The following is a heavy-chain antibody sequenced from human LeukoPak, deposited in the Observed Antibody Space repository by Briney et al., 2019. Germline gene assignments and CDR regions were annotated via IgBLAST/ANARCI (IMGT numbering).Heavy chain of an antibody. V-gene: IGHV3-23*03. J-gene: IGHJ4*02. Sequence: PGGSLRLSCAASGFTFNDYAMNWVRQAPGKGLEWVSLIFASGSTTKYADSVKGRFTISRDNTKNTLYLQMNSLRAEDTAVYFCAREGGSFLRYFDSWGQGTLVTVSS. D-gene: IGHD1-26*01. CDR1: GFTFNDYA. CDR2: IFASGSTT. CDR3: AREGGSFLRYFDS.